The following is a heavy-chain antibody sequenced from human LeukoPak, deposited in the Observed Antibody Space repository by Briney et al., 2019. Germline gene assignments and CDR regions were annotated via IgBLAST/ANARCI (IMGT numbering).Heavy chain of an antibody. CDR3: ARVVVYEYFGMDV. V-gene: IGHV1-2*02. D-gene: IGHD3-22*01. J-gene: IGHJ6*02. CDR2: INPNSGGT. CDR1: GYTFTGYY. Sequence: GASVKVSCKASGYTFTGYYMHWVRQAPGQGLEWMGWINPNSGGTNYAQKFQGRVTMTRDTSISTAYMELSRLRSDGTAVYYCARVVVYEYFGMDVWGQGTTVTVSS.